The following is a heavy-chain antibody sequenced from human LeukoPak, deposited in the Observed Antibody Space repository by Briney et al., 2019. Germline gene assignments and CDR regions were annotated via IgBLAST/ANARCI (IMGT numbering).Heavy chain of an antibody. D-gene: IGHD3-3*01. Sequence: SETLSLTCAVYGGSFSGYYWSWIRQPPGKGLEWIGEINHSGSTNYNPSLKSRVTISVDTSKNRFSLKLSSVTAADTAVYYCARGPNFWSGYYTGGMGFDYWGQATLVTVSS. V-gene: IGHV4-34*01. CDR1: GGSFSGYY. CDR3: ARGPNFWSGYYTGGMGFDY. J-gene: IGHJ4*02. CDR2: INHSGST.